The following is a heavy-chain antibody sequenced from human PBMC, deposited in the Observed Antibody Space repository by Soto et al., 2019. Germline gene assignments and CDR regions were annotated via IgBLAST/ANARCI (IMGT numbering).Heavy chain of an antibody. CDR1: GGTFSSYA. CDR3: ARSQGGSTSLDIYYYYYYGMDV. Sequence: QVQLVQSGAEVKKPGSSVKVSCKAPGGTFSSYAISWVRQAPGQGLEWMGGIIPIFGTANYAQKFESRVTITADESTSTGDMELSSLRSEDTAVYYCARSQGGSTSLDIYYYYYYGMDVWGQGTTVTVSS. D-gene: IGHD2-2*01. J-gene: IGHJ6*02. V-gene: IGHV1-69*01. CDR2: IIPIFGTA.